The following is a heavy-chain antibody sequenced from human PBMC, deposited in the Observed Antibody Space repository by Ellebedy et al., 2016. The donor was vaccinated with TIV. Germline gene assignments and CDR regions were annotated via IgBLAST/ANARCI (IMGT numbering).Heavy chain of an antibody. CDR1: GFTFSSYG. CDR3: AALYGLDAFDI. D-gene: IGHD4-17*01. J-gene: IGHJ3*02. CDR2: IWYDGSNK. Sequence: GESLKISCAASGFTFSSYGMHWVRQAPGKGLEWVAVIWYDGSNKYYADSVRGRFSISRDNSKDTLYLQMESLRAEDTAVYYCAALYGLDAFDIWGQGTMVTVSS. V-gene: IGHV3-33*01.